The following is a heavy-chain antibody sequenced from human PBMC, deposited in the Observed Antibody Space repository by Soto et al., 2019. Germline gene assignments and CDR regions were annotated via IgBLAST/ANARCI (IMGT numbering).Heavy chain of an antibody. V-gene: IGHV3-30-3*01. Sequence: QVQLVESGGGVVQPGRSLRLSCAASGFTFSSYAMHWVRQAPGKGLEWVAVISYDGSNKYYADSVKGRFTISRDNSKNTLYLQMNSLRAEDTAVYYCARAIHYDFWSGYWSNYYYYGMDVW. J-gene: IGHJ6*01. CDR1: GFTFSSYA. D-gene: IGHD3-3*01. CDR3: ARAIHYDFWSGYWSNYYYYGMDV. CDR2: ISYDGSNK.